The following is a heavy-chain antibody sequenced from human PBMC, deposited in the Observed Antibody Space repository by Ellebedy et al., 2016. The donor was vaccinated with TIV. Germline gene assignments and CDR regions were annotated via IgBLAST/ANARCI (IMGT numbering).Heavy chain of an antibody. Sequence: PGGSLRLSCAASGFTVSTNYMSWVRQAPGRGLEWVSIIYRRGGTYYAGSVKGRFTISRDISKNTVHLQMNSLRAEDTAVYYCAGGKAAAGTSLDFWGQGTLVTVSS. CDR2: IYRRGGT. CDR3: AGGKAAAGTSLDF. V-gene: IGHV3-53*03. D-gene: IGHD6-13*01. CDR1: GFTVSTNY. J-gene: IGHJ4*02.